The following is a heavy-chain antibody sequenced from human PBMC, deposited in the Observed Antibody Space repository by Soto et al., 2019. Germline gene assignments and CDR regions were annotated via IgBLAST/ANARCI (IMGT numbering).Heavy chain of an antibody. CDR3: SRDHSSGWAVGYYFDY. CDR2: IYYSGST. CDR1: GGSISSYY. J-gene: IGHJ4*02. D-gene: IGHD6-19*01. Sequence: QVQLQESGPGLVKPSETLSLTCTVSGGSISSYYWSWIRQPPGKGLEWIGYIYYSGSTNYNPSLKSLVAISVDTSKNQFYLKLSSVTAADTAVYYCSRDHSSGWAVGYYFDYWGQGTLVTVSS. V-gene: IGHV4-59*01.